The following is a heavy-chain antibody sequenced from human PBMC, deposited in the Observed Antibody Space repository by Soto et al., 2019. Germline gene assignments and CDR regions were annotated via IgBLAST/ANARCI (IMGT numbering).Heavy chain of an antibody. Sequence: PGGSLRLSCAASGFSFSDHYMNWIRQRPGKGLEWVAYISTSGVSIYYTDSVKGRFTISRDNAQKSLFLQMNSLRAEDTAVYYCARGSSYEILAAYSKLYMDSWGQGTLVNVSS. CDR1: GFSFSDHY. D-gene: IGHD3-9*01. CDR3: ARGSSYEILAAYSKLYMDS. CDR2: ISTSGVSI. J-gene: IGHJ4*02. V-gene: IGHV3-11*01.